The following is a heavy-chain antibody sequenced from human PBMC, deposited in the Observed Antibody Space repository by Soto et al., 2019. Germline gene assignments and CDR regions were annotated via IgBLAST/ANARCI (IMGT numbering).Heavy chain of an antibody. CDR1: GFTLSNYG. Sequence: QTGGSLRLSCAASGFTLSNYGMHWVRQAPGKGLDWVAVMWSGGTTKFYADSVKGRFTLSRDNSKNTLYLQTDSLRAEDTAVYYCARDPYDNSGSYFNAPLDYWGQGTLVTVSS. V-gene: IGHV3-33*01. J-gene: IGHJ4*02. CDR3: ARDPYDNSGSYFNAPLDY. CDR2: MWSGGTTK. D-gene: IGHD3-22*01.